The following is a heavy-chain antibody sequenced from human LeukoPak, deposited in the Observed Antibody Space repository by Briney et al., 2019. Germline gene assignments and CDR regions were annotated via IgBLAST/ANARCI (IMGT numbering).Heavy chain of an antibody. D-gene: IGHD3-22*01. V-gene: IGHV3-7*01. CDR2: IKQDGSEK. CDR1: GFTFSTYG. J-gene: IGHJ4*02. CDR3: ARDRRNYYDSSGYYDY. Sequence: GGSLRLSCAASGFTFSTYGMHWVRQAPGKGLEWVANIKQDGSEKYYVDSVKGRFTISRDNAKNSLYLQMNSLRAEDTAVYYCARDRRNYYDSSGYYDYWGQGTLVTVSS.